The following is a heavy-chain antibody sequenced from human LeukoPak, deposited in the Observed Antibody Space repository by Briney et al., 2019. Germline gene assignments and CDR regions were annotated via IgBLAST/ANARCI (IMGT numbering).Heavy chain of an antibody. CDR1: GFTVSSNS. CDR2: IYSDNT. V-gene: IGHV3-53*01. Sequence: GGSLRLSCTVSGFTVSSNSMSWVRQAPGKGLEWVSFIYSDNTHYSDSVKGRFTISRDNSKNTLYLQMNSLRAEDTALYHCARGRGAVPAAMNWFDPWGQGTLVTVSS. CDR3: ARGRGAVPAAMNWFDP. J-gene: IGHJ5*02. D-gene: IGHD2-2*01.